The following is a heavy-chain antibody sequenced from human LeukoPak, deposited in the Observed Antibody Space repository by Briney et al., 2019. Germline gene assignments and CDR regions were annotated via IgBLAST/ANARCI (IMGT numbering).Heavy chain of an antibody. D-gene: IGHD1-26*01. CDR1: GYTFTSYV. CDR3: ARGRHQLVVGDY. V-gene: IGHV1-3*03. CDR2: INAGNGNT. J-gene: IGHJ4*02. Sequence: ASVNVSCKASGYTFTSYVMHWVRQPPGQRLEWMGWINAGNGNTKYSQEFQDRVTITRDTYASTAYMELSSLRSKDMAVYYCARGRHQLVVGDYWGQGTLVTVSS.